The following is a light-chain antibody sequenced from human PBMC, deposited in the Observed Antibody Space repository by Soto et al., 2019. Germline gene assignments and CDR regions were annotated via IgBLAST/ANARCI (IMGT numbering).Light chain of an antibody. Sequence: QSALTQPRSVSGSPGQSVTISCTGTSSDVGGYNYVSWYQHHPGKAPKLMIFDVSTRPSGVPDRFSASKSGNTASLTISELQAEDEADYYCCSYAGPYPRVFGGGTKL. V-gene: IGLV2-11*01. CDR2: DVS. CDR3: CSYAGPYPRV. J-gene: IGLJ3*02. CDR1: SSDVGGYNY.